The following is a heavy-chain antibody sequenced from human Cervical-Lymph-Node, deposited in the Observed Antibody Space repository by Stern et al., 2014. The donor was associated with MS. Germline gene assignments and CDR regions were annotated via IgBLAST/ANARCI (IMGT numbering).Heavy chain of an antibody. J-gene: IGHJ6*02. D-gene: IGHD2-2*02. CDR3: ARTLGGQLLYLLSYYAMDV. CDR1: GFTFSDYH. V-gene: IGHV3-11*01. CDR2: ISGDATTI. Sequence: QVQLVQSGGGLVKPGGSLRLSCAASGFTFSDYHMSWIRQSPGKGLEWISFISGDATTIHYADSLKGRITISRDNAKKSLFLQLNSLQAEDTAIYYCARTLGGQLLYLLSYYAMDVWGQGTSVTVSS.